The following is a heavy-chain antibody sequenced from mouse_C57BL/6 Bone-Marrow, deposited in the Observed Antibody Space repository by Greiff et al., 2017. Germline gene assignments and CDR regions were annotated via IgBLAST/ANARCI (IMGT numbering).Heavy chain of an antibody. CDR2: ISSGGSYT. D-gene: IGHD2-10*02. CDR1: GFTFSSYG. V-gene: IGHV5-6*02. J-gene: IGHJ3*01. Sequence: DVHLVESGGDLVKPGGSLKLSCAASGFTFSSYGMSWVRQTPDKRLEWVATISSGGSYTYYPDSVKGRFTISRDNAKNTLYLQMSSLKSEDTAMYYCARRGVWLGFAYWGQGTLVTVSA. CDR3: ARRGVWLGFAY.